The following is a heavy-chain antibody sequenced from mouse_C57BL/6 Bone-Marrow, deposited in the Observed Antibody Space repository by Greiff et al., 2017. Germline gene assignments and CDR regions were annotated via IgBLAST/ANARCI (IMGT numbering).Heavy chain of an antibody. V-gene: IGHV14-4*01. Sequence: DVQLQESGAELVRPGASVKLSCTASGFNIKDDYMHWVKQRPEQGLEWIGWIDPENGDTEYASKFQGKATITADTSSNTAYLQLSSLTSEDTAVYYCTTWDYDVWFAYWGQGTLVTVSA. D-gene: IGHD2-4*01. J-gene: IGHJ3*01. CDR3: TTWDYDVWFAY. CDR1: GFNIKDDY. CDR2: IDPENGDT.